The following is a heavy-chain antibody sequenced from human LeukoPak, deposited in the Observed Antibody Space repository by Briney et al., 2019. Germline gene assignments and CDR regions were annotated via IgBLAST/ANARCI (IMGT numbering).Heavy chain of an antibody. CDR2: ISGSGGST. D-gene: IGHD2-21*02. CDR3: AKTRRGVTSYFDY. Sequence: PGGSLRLSCAASGFTFSSYAMSWVRQAPGKGLEWVSAISGSGGSTYYADSVKGRFTISRDDSKNTLYLQMNSLRAEDTAVYYCAKTRRGVTSYFDYWGQGTPVTVSP. CDR1: GFTFSSYA. J-gene: IGHJ4*02. V-gene: IGHV3-23*01.